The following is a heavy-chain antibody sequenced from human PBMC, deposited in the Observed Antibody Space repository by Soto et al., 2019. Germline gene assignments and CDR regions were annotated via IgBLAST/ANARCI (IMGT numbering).Heavy chain of an antibody. Sequence: QMELVESGGGVVQPGESLRLSCAASGFTFNYYPMHWVRQTPGKGLEWVAVISFAGSNKYYADSVKGRFTISRDNSKNMLYLQMNSVRPEDAAVYYCARLPGALVAVLYIYPLDGREPLSDVDVWGHGTTVSVSS. V-gene: IGHV3-30-3*01. D-gene: IGHD6-19*01. CDR2: ISFAGSNK. CDR1: GFTFNYYP. CDR3: ARLPGALVAVLYIYPLDGREPLSDVDV. J-gene: IGHJ6*02.